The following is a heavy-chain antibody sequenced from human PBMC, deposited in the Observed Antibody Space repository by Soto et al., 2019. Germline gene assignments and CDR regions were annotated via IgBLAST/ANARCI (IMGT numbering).Heavy chain of an antibody. J-gene: IGHJ6*02. CDR3: TTHGHCSSTSCYARYYYYGMDV. V-gene: IGHV3-15*07. CDR2: IKSKTDGGTT. D-gene: IGHD2-2*01. Sequence: GGSLRLSCAASGFTFSNAWMNWVRQAPGKGLEWVGRIKSKTDGGTTDYAAPVKGRFTISRDDSKNTLYLQMNSLKTEDTAVYYCTTHGHCSSTSCYARYYYYGMDVWGQGTTVTVSS. CDR1: GFTFSNAW.